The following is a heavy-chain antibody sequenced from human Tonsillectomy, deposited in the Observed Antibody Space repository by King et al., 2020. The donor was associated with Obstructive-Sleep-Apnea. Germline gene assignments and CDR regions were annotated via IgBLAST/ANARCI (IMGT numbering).Heavy chain of an antibody. J-gene: IGHJ5*02. V-gene: IGHV4-39*07. Sequence: QLQESGPGLVKPSETLSLTCTVSGGSISSSSYYWGWIRQPPGQGLEWIGSIYYSGSTYYNPSLKSRVTISVDTSKNQFSLKLSSVTAADTAVYYCARLVSSSWYWFDPWGQGTLVTVSS. CDR1: GGSISSSSYY. CDR2: IYYSGST. D-gene: IGHD6-13*01. CDR3: ARLVSSSWYWFDP.